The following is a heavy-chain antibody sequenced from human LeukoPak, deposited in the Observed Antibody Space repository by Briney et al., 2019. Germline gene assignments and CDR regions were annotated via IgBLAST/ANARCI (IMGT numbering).Heavy chain of an antibody. CDR3: ARVYYYDSIGYFDY. CDR1: GGTFSSYA. Sequence: ASVKVSFKASGGTFSSYAISWVRQAPGQGLEWMGGIIPIFGTANYAQKFQGRVTITADESTSTAYMELSSLRSEDTAVYYCARVYYYDSIGYFDYWGQGTLVTVSS. CDR2: IIPIFGTA. V-gene: IGHV1-69*13. J-gene: IGHJ4*02. D-gene: IGHD3-22*01.